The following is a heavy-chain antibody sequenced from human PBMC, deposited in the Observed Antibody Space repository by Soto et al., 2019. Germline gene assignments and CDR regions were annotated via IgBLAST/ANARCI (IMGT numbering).Heavy chain of an antibody. Sequence: SETLSLTCTVSGGSISSGGYYWSWIRQHPGKGLEWIGYIYYSGSTYYNPSLKSRVTISVDTSKNQFSLKLSSVTAADTAVYYCARDQIVPQLHYYYYYMDVWGKGTTVTVSS. J-gene: IGHJ6*03. CDR3: ARDQIVPQLHYYYYYMDV. V-gene: IGHV4-31*03. D-gene: IGHD2-2*01. CDR2: IYYSGST. CDR1: GGSISSGGYY.